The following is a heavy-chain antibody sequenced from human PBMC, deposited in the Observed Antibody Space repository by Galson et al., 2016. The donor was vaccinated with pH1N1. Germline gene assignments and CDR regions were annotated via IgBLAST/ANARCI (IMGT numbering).Heavy chain of an antibody. CDR3: ARAIGVAESY. CDR1: GFTFSSYW. Sequence: SLRLSCAASGFTFSSYWMSWVRQAPGKGLEWVANIKQDGSATYYMDSVKGRFTISRDNAKNSVYLQMNSLRAEDTAVYYCARAIGVAESYWGQGTLVTVSS. V-gene: IGHV3-7*01. CDR2: IKQDGSAT. D-gene: IGHD6-13*01. J-gene: IGHJ4*02.